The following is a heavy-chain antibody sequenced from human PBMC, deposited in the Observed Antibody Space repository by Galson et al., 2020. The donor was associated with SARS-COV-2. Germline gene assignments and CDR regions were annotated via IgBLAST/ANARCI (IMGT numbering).Heavy chain of an antibody. D-gene: IGHD3-3*01. Sequence: GESLKISCAASGFTFSSYWMSWVRQAPGQGLEWVANIKQDGSEKYYVDSVKGRFTISRDNAKNSLYLQMNSLRAEDTAVYYCARDRHSYYDFRSGYYYFDYWGQGTLVTVSS. J-gene: IGHJ4*02. V-gene: IGHV3-7*03. CDR3: ARDRHSYYDFRSGYYYFDY. CDR2: IKQDGSEK. CDR1: GFTFSSYW.